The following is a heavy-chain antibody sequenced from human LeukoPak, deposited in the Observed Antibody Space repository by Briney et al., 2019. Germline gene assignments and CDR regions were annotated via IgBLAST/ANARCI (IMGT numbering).Heavy chain of an antibody. CDR3: ARGPDITMIRD. CDR2: IYYSGST. J-gene: IGHJ4*02. Sequence: PSETLSLTCTFFGGSISSGGFYWSWIRQHPGKGLECIGYIYYSGSTYYNPSLKSRVTISVDTSKNQFSLKLSSVTAADTAVYYCARGPDITMIRDWGQGTLVTVSS. CDR1: GGSISSGGFY. V-gene: IGHV4-31*03. D-gene: IGHD3-22*01.